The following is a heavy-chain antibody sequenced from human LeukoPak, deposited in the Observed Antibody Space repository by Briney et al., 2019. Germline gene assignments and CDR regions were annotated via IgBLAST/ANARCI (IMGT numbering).Heavy chain of an antibody. CDR1: GGSIRSYY. CDR2: IYTSGGT. V-gene: IGHV4-4*09. D-gene: IGHD1-26*01. J-gene: IGHJ4*02. Sequence: SETLSLTCTVSGGSIRSYYWSWIRQPPGKGLEWIGYIYTSGGTSYNPSLKSRVTISVDTSKNQFSLKLSSVTAADTAVYYCARHVDGIVGAYFDYWGQGTLVTVSS. CDR3: ARHVDGIVGAYFDY.